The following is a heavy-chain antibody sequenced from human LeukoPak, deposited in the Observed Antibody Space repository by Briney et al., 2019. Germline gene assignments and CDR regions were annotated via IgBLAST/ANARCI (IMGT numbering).Heavy chain of an antibody. CDR1: GGTFSSYA. CDR2: IIPIFGTA. Sequence: ASVKVSCKASGGTFSSYAISWVRQAPGQGLEWMGGIIPIFGTANYAQKLQGRVTMTTDTSTSTAYMELRSLRSDDTAVYYCARDSSGSYFYWGQGTLVTVSS. D-gene: IGHD1-26*01. V-gene: IGHV1-69*05. CDR3: ARDSSGSYFY. J-gene: IGHJ4*02.